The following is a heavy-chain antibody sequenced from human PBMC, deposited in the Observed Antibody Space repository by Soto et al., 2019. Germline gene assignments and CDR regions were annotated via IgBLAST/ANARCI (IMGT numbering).Heavy chain of an antibody. Sequence: PGGSLRLSCAASGFTSSSYAMSWVRQAPGKGLEWVSAISGSGGSTYYADSVKGRFTISRDNSKNTLYLQMNSLRAEDTAVYYCAKGTTTIEPVDYYYYMDVWGKGTTVTVSS. CDR3: AKGTTTIEPVDYYYYMDV. V-gene: IGHV3-23*01. CDR1: GFTSSSYA. D-gene: IGHD5-12*01. J-gene: IGHJ6*03. CDR2: ISGSGGST.